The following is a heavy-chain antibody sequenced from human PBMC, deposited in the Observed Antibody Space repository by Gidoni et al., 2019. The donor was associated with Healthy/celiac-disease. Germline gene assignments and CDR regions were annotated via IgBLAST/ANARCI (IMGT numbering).Heavy chain of an antibody. CDR3: TTDREEYCSGGSCWYYYYMDV. CDR1: GFTFSNAR. J-gene: IGHJ6*03. CDR2: IKSKTDGGTT. D-gene: IGHD2-15*01. Sequence: EVQLVESGGGLVRPGGSLRLSCVACGFTFSNARMGSVRQVPGKGLEWVGRIKSKTDGGTTDYAAPVKGRFTISRDDSKNTLYLQMNSLKTEDTAVYYCTTDREEYCSGGSCWYYYYMDVWGKGTTVTVSS. V-gene: IGHV3-15*05.